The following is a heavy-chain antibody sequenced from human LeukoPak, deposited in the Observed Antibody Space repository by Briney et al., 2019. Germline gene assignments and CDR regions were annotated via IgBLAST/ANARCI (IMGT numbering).Heavy chain of an antibody. Sequence: GESLKISCKGSGYTFSSYWIGWVRQMPGKGLEWMGTIYPGDSDTRYSPSLQGQVTISVDTSIGTAYLQWSSLKASDTAIYYCARQNDFRLDYWGQGTLVTVSS. CDR1: GYTFSSYW. CDR3: ARQNDFRLDY. D-gene: IGHD3-3*01. CDR2: IYPGDSDT. V-gene: IGHV5-51*01. J-gene: IGHJ4*02.